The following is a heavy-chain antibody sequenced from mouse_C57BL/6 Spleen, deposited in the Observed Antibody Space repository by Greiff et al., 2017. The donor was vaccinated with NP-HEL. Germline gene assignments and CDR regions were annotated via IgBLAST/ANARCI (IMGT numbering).Heavy chain of an antibody. D-gene: IGHD2-4*01. V-gene: IGHV5-17*01. Sequence: EVKLVESGGGLVKPGGSLKLSCAASGFTFSDYGMHWVRQAPEKGLEWVAYISSGSSTIYYADTVKGRFTISRDNAKNTLFLQMTSLRSEDTAMYYCARRDDYDENYFDYWGQGTTLTVSS. CDR1: GFTFSDYG. CDR3: ARRDDYDENYFDY. J-gene: IGHJ2*01. CDR2: ISSGSSTI.